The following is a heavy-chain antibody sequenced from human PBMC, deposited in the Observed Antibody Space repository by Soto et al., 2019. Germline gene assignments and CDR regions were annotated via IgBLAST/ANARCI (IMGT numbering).Heavy chain of an antibody. J-gene: IGHJ6*03. Sequence: QVQLVQSGAELKKPGSSVKVSCEASGGSFTSYSFTWVRQAPGQGLEWMGRIIPIQGKANYALKFQDRVTITPDRSTRTVYMELTSLPPEDTAVNFCAISLLFVDHGYMVVWVTGTTVTVSS. CDR2: IIPIQGKA. CDR3: AISLLFVDHGYMVV. V-gene: IGHV1-69*02. CDR1: GGSFTSYS. D-gene: IGHD2-21*01.